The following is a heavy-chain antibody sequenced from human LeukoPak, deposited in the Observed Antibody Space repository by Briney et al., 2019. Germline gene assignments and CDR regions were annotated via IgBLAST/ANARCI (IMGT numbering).Heavy chain of an antibody. CDR3: ARGSTVTKMYYFDY. CDR1: GFTFSSYW. Sequence: GGSLRLSCAASGFTFSSYWMSWVRQAPGKGLEWVANIKQDGSEKYYVDSVKGRFTISRDNAKNSLYLQMNSLRAEDTAVYYCARGSTVTKMYYFDYWGQGTLVTVSS. V-gene: IGHV3-7*01. J-gene: IGHJ4*02. CDR2: IKQDGSEK. D-gene: IGHD4-17*01.